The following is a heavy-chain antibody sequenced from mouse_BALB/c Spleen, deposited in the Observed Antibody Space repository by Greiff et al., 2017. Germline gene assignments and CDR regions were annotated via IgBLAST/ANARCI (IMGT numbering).Heavy chain of an antibody. Sequence: EVKVVESGGGLVQPGGSRKLSCAASGFTFSSFGMHWVRQAPEKGLEWVAYISSGSSTIYYADTVKGRFTISRDNPKNTLLLQMTSLRSEDTAMYYCARSRGSNYYAMDYWGQGTSVTVSS. CDR2: ISSGSSTI. J-gene: IGHJ4*01. CDR3: ARSRGSNYYAMDY. CDR1: GFTFSSFG. V-gene: IGHV5-17*02.